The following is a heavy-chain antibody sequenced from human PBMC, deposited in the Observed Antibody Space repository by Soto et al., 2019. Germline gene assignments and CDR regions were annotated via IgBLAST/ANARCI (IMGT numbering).Heavy chain of an antibody. CDR3: AKGRIAVAAPFNWFDP. V-gene: IGHV3-23*01. CDR2: NTGGGENT. J-gene: IGHJ5*02. CDR1: GFTFSSYA. D-gene: IGHD6-19*01. Sequence: GGSLRLSCAASGFTFSSYAMSWVRQAPGKGLEWVSSNTGGGENTHYADSVKGRFTISRDNSKNTLSLQMNSLRVDDTAVYHCAKGRIAVAAPFNWFDPWGQGTLVTVSS.